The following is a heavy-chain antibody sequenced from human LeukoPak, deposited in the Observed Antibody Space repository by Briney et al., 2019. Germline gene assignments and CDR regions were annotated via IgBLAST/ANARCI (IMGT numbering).Heavy chain of an antibody. CDR1: GGSFSNGDYY. Sequence: SETLSLTCAVSGGSFSNGDYYCGWIRQHPGTGLEWIGYIYYSGSTHYYNPSLKSRLTISVDTSKNQFTLNLRSVTAADTAVYYCARSDSTGYYFGDWGQGTLVTVFS. J-gene: IGHJ4*02. CDR3: ARSDSTGYYFGD. V-gene: IGHV4-31*11. D-gene: IGHD3-22*01. CDR2: IYYSGSTH.